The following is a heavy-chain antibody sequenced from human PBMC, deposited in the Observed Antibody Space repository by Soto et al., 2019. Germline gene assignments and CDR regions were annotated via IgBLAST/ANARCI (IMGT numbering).Heavy chain of an antibody. CDR1: GGSITSGSFY. Sequence: PSETLSLTCTVSGGSITSGSFYWGWIRQPPGGRLEWIGATHYNGDTHYSPSLTSRVTISVDTSKNQLSLQLGPVIAADTAVYYCARLIVGATIDYWGQGTLVTVSS. V-gene: IGHV4-39*01. CDR3: ARLIVGATIDY. J-gene: IGHJ4*02. D-gene: IGHD1-26*01. CDR2: THYNGDT.